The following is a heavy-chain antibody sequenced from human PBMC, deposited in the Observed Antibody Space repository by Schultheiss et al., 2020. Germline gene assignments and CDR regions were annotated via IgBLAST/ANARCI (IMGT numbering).Heavy chain of an antibody. J-gene: IGHJ6*04. V-gene: IGHV1-18*01. D-gene: IGHD2-2*01. Sequence: ASVKVSCKASGYTFTSYGISWVRQAPGQGLEWMGWISAYNGNTNYAQKLQGRVTMTTDTSTSTAYMELRSLRSDDTAVYYCARDLLYCSSTSCYPTNYYYYYGMDVWGKGTTVTGSS. CDR3: ARDLLYCSSTSCYPTNYYYYYGMDV. CDR1: GYTFTSYG. CDR2: ISAYNGNT.